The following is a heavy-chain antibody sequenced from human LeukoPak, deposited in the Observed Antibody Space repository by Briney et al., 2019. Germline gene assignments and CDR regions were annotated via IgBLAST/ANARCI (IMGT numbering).Heavy chain of an antibody. CDR3: AKGGGYDFPSDY. CDR2: IRYDGSNK. D-gene: IGHD3-3*01. J-gene: IGHJ4*02. V-gene: IGHV3-30*02. Sequence: GGSLRLSCAASGFIFSNYAMHWVRQAPGKGLEWVTFIRYDGSNKYYAESVKGRFTISRDNSKNTLYLQMNSLRAEDTAVYYCAKGGGYDFPSDYWGQGTLVTVSS. CDR1: GFIFSNYA.